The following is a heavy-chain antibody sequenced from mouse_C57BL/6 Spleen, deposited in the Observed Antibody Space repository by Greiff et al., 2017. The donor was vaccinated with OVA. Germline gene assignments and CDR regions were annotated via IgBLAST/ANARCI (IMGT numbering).Heavy chain of an antibody. CDR2: FHPYNDDT. CDR1: GYTFTTYP. V-gene: IGHV1-47*01. Sequence: VQGVESGAELVKPGASVKMSCKASGYTFTTYPIEWMKQNHGKSLEWIGNFHPYNDDTKYNEKFKGKATLTVEKSSSTVYLELSRLTSDDSAVYYCARGYYYGSSSYYAMDYWGQGTSVTVSS. D-gene: IGHD1-1*01. CDR3: ARGYYYGSSSYYAMDY. J-gene: IGHJ4*01.